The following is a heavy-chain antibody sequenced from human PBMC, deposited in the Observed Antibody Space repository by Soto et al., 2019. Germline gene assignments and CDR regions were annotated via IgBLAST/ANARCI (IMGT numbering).Heavy chain of an antibody. CDR1: GYTFTGYY. D-gene: IGHD2-15*01. Sequence: QVQLVQSGAEVKKPGASVKVSCKASGYTFTGYYMHWVRQAPGQGLEWMGWINPNSGGTNYAQKFQGWVTMTRETSVSTAYVELSRLRSDDTAVYYCARVPFPCSGGSCYLFDYWGQGTLVTVSS. J-gene: IGHJ4*02. CDR2: INPNSGGT. CDR3: ARVPFPCSGGSCYLFDY. V-gene: IGHV1-2*04.